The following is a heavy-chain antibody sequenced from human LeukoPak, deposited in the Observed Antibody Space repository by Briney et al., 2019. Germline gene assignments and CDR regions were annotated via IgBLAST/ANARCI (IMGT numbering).Heavy chain of an antibody. D-gene: IGHD3-22*01. J-gene: IGHJ4*02. CDR2: IKQDGSET. V-gene: IGHV3-7*04. CDR1: GFVFNSYW. CDR3: AMDRVVFTN. Sequence: GGSLRLSCEASGFVFNSYWMTWVRRAPGKGLEWVANIKQDGSETKYVDSVEGRFTISRDNARNSVSLEMNSLRVEDTALYYCAMDRVVFTNWGQGALVTVSS.